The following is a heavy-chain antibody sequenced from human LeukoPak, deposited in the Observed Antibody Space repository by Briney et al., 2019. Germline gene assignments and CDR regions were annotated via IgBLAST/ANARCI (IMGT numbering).Heavy chain of an antibody. J-gene: IGHJ5*02. Sequence: GGSLRLSCVVSGFTVSNNFMTWVRQAPGKGLEWVSLIYSGGNIYYTDSVKGRFTISRDGSKNTLYLQMNSLRAEDTAVYYCARDPGAAAGNLWSWGQGTLVTVSS. CDR3: ARDPGAAAGNLWS. V-gene: IGHV3-66*01. D-gene: IGHD6-13*01. CDR2: IYSGGNI. CDR1: GFTVSNNF.